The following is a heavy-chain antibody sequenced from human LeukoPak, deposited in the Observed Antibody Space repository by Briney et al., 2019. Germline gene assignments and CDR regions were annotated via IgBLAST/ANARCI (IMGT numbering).Heavy chain of an antibody. Sequence: ASVKVSCKVSGYTLTELSMHWVRQAPGKGLEWMGGFDPEDGETIYAQKFQGRVTMTEDTSTDTAYMELSSLRSEDTAVYYCATLPAYCDILTGYYSGFDYWGQGTLVTVSS. J-gene: IGHJ4*02. V-gene: IGHV1-24*01. CDR2: FDPEDGET. D-gene: IGHD3-9*01. CDR3: ATLPAYCDILTGYYSGFDY. CDR1: GYTLTELS.